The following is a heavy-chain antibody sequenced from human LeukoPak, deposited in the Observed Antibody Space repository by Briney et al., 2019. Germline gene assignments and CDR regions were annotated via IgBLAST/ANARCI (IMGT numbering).Heavy chain of an antibody. D-gene: IGHD6-19*01. CDR2: IYYSGST. CDR1: GGSISSYY. CDR3: ARRGGVEYSSGWYFDY. V-gene: IGHV4-59*08. Sequence: SETLSLTCTVSGGSISSYYWNWIRQPPGKGLEWIGYIYYSGSTNYNPSLKSRVTISVDMTKNQFSLKLSSVTAADTAMYYCARRGGVEYSSGWYFDYWGQGTLVTVSS. J-gene: IGHJ4*02.